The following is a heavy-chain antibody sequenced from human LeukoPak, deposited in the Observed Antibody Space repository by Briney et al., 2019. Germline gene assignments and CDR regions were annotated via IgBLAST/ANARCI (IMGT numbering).Heavy chain of an antibody. D-gene: IGHD6-13*01. CDR3: ARLGYSSSPYYYYYMDV. CDR1: GGSISSYY. J-gene: IGHJ6*03. CDR2: IYYSGST. Sequence: SETLSLTCTVSGGSISSYYWSWIRQPPGKGLEWIGYIYYSGSTNYNPSLKSRVTISVDTSKNQFSLKLSSVTAADTAVYYCARLGYSSSPYYYYYMDVWGKGTTVTISS. V-gene: IGHV4-59*01.